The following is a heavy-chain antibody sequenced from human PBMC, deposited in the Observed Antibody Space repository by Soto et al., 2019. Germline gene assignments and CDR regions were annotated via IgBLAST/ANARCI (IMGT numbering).Heavy chain of an antibody. CDR2: ISLDASNE. J-gene: IGHJ4*02. D-gene: IGHD1-26*01. V-gene: IGHV3-30*18. CDR1: GFSFSSYG. Sequence: QVQLVESGGGVVQPGKSLRLSCAASGFSFSSYGLHWVRQAPGKGLEWVAAISLDASNEYHADSVKGRFTISRDKSKNTLYLQMNSLRAEDTAVYYCAKATYSGSYFSDYWGQGTLVTVSS. CDR3: AKATYSGSYFSDY.